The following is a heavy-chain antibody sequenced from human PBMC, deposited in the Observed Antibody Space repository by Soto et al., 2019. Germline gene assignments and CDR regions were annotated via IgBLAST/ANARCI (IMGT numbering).Heavy chain of an antibody. V-gene: IGHV4-39*01. CDR2: IYYSGST. CDR1: GGSISSSSYY. J-gene: IGHJ5*02. Sequence: QLQLQESGPGLVKPSETLSLTCTVSGGSISSSSYYWGWIRQPPGKGLEWIGYIYYSGSTYYNPSLNSRVPISLDTSQNQFSLKLNCVTAADTAVYYCATSNWFDPWGQGTLVTVSS. CDR3: ATSNWFDP.